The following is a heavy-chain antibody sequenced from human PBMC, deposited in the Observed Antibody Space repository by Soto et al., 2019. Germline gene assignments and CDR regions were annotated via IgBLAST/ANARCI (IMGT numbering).Heavy chain of an antibody. Sequence: QVQLQESGPGLVKPSETLSLTCTVSGDSINHYYWNWVRQAPGKGLEWIGYVPYTGSTNYNPSLKSRVTXXMXXSKTPFPLRLPSVPPADPALYYCASPRCLGGSCYGGTGLAPWGQGILVTVSS. D-gene: IGHD2-15*01. J-gene: IGHJ5*02. CDR1: GDSINHYY. CDR3: ASPRCLGGSCYGGTGLAP. CDR2: VPYTGST. V-gene: IGHV4-59*08.